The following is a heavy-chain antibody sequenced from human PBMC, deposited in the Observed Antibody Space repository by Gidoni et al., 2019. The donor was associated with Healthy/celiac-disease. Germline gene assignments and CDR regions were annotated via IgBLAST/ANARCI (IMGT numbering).Heavy chain of an antibody. CDR1: GFTFSSYS. CDR3: ARLPDYYDSSGYAYYYYGMDV. Sequence: EVQLVESGGGLVKPGGSLRVSCAASGFTFSSYSMNWFRQAPGKGLEWVSSISSSSSYIYYADSVKGRFTISRDNAKNSLYLQMNSLRAEDTAVYYCARLPDYYDSSGYAYYYYGMDVWGQGTTVTVSS. J-gene: IGHJ6*02. CDR2: ISSSSSYI. D-gene: IGHD3-22*01. V-gene: IGHV3-21*01.